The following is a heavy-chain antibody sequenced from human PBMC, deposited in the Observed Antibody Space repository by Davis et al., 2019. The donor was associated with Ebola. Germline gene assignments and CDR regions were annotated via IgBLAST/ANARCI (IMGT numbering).Heavy chain of an antibody. V-gene: IGHV3-73*01. D-gene: IGHD6-13*01. CDR3: ARDGRWGSSWYWGY. J-gene: IGHJ4*02. CDR2: IRSKANSYAT. CDR1: GFTFSGSA. Sequence: GESLKISCAASGFTFSGSAMHWVRQASGKGLEWVGRIRSKANSYATAYAASVKGRLTISRDDSKHTAYLQMNSLRAEDTAVYYCARDGRWGSSWYWGYWGQGTLVTVSS.